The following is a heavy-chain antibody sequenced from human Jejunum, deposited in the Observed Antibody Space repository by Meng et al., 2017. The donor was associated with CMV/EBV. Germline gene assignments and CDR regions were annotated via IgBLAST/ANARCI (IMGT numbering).Heavy chain of an antibody. CDR1: GYTLTELS. Sequence: SGYTLTELSMHWVRQAPGKGLEWMGGFDPEDGETIYAQKFQGRVTMTEDTYTDTAYMEVSSLRSEDTAVYYCATHRITIFGNKFDPWGQGTLVTVSS. CDR3: ATHRITIFGNKFDP. J-gene: IGHJ5*02. D-gene: IGHD3-3*01. V-gene: IGHV1-24*01. CDR2: FDPEDGET.